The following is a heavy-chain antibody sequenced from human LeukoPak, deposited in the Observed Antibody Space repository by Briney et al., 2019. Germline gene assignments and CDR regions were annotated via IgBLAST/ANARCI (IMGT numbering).Heavy chain of an antibody. V-gene: IGHV3-23*01. CDR3: ARVISSSYYFDY. CDR2: ISGSGSST. CDR1: GFTFSNSA. Sequence: TGGSLRLSCAASGFTFSNSAMSWVRQAPGKGLEWVSGISGSGSSTYYADSVKGRFTISRDNSKNTLYLQMNSLRVEDTAVYYCARVISSSYYFDYWGQGTLVTVSS. D-gene: IGHD6-6*01. J-gene: IGHJ4*02.